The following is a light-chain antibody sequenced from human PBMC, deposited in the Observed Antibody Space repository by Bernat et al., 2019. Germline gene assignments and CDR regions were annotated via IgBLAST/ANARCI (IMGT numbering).Light chain of an antibody. CDR1: SSDVGGYNY. Sequence: QSALTQPPSASGSPGQSVTISCTGTSSDVGGYNYVSWYQQHPGKAPKPMISEVSKRPSGVPDRFSGSKSGNTASLTVSGLQAEDEADYYCSSYAGSSKGVFGGGTKLTVL. V-gene: IGLV2-8*01. CDR3: SSYAGSSKGV. J-gene: IGLJ2*01. CDR2: EVS.